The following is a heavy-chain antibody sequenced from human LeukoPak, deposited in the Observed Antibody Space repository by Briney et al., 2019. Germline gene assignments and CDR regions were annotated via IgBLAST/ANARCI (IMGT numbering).Heavy chain of an antibody. CDR2: IYTSGST. D-gene: IGHD3-3*01. CDR3: AREDPYDFWSGYYLYDP. Sequence: KPSETLSLTCTVSGGSISSYYWSWNRQPAGKGLEWIGRIYTSGSTNYNPSLKSRVTMSVDTSKNQFSLKLSSVTAADTAVYYCAREDPYDFWSGYYLYDPWGQGTLVTVSS. CDR1: GGSISSYY. V-gene: IGHV4-4*07. J-gene: IGHJ5*02.